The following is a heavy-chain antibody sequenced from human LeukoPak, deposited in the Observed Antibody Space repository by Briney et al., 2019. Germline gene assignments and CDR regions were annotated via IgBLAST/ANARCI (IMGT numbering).Heavy chain of an antibody. J-gene: IGHJ4*02. CDR1: GGSISRYY. D-gene: IGHD5-24*01. CDR2: MYTNGKS. V-gene: IGHV4-4*07. CDR3: ARGSREMATIFDQ. Sequence: SETLSLTCSVSGGSISRYYWSWIRQPAGKGPEWIGRMYTNGKSDYSSSLKSRVTMSVDMSKNQVSLKLSSVTAADTAVYYCARGSREMATIFDQWGQGTLVIVSS.